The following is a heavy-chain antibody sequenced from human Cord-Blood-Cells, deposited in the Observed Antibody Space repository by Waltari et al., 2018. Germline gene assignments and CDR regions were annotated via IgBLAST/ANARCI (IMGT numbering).Heavy chain of an antibody. J-gene: IGHJ5*02. CDR2: SSAYKGNT. CDR3: ARGLYYDFWSGYNWFDP. CDR1: GYTFTSYG. V-gene: IGHV1-18*04. D-gene: IGHD3-3*01. Sequence: QVQLVQSGAEVKKPGASVKVSCKASGYTFTSYGISWVRQAPGQGLEWMGWSSAYKGNTNNAQKLQGRVTMTTDTATSTAYRELRSLRSDDTAVYYCARGLYYDFWSGYNWFDPWGQGTLVTVSS.